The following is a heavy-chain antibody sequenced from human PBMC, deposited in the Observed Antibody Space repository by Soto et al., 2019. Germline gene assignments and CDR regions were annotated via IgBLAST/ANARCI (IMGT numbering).Heavy chain of an antibody. CDR2: ISWDGGST. Sequence: GGSLRLSCAASGFTFDDYTMHWVRQAPGKGLEWVSLISWDGGSTYYADSVKGRFTISRDNSKNSLYLQMNSLRTEDTALYYCAKDRRQAMVLASFDYWGQGTLVTVSS. V-gene: IGHV3-43*01. CDR3: AKDRRQAMVLASFDY. J-gene: IGHJ4*02. D-gene: IGHD5-18*01. CDR1: GFTFDDYT.